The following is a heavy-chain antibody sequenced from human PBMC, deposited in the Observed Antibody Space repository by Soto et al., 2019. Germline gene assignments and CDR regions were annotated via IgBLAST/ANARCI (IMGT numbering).Heavy chain of an antibody. CDR2: IIPIFGTA. CDR3: AREVRLLLYGINWFDP. D-gene: IGHD3-22*01. CDR1: GGTFSSYA. J-gene: IGHJ5*02. Sequence: SVKVSCKASGGTFSSYAISWVRQAPGQGLEWMEGIIPIFGTANYAQKFQGRVTITADKSTSTAYMELSSLRSEDTAVYYCAREVRLLLYGINWFDPWGQGTLVTVSS. V-gene: IGHV1-69*06.